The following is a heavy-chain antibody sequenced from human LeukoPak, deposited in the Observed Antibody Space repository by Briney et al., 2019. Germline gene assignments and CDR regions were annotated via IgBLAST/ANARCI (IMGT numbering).Heavy chain of an antibody. Sequence: GGSLRLSCAASGFTFDDYTMHWVRQAPGKGLEWVSLISWDGGSTYYADSVKGRFTISRDNSKNSLYLQMNSLRAEDTAVYYCARFASGSYFTAPFDYWGQGTLVTVSS. CDR2: ISWDGGST. J-gene: IGHJ4*02. CDR1: GFTFDDYT. D-gene: IGHD1-26*01. CDR3: ARFASGSYFTAPFDY. V-gene: IGHV3-43*01.